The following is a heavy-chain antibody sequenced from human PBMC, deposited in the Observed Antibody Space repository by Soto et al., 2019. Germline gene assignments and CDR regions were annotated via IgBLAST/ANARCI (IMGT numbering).Heavy chain of an antibody. J-gene: IGHJ4*02. CDR3: ARDDGYKRRAHFDY. CDR1: GGTFSSYA. Sequence: ASVKVSCKASGGTFSSYAISWVRLAPGQGLEWMGGIIPIFGTANYAQKFQGRVTITADESTSTAYVELSSLRSEDTAVYYCARDDGYKRRAHFDYWGQGTLATVSS. D-gene: IGHD5-12*01. CDR2: IIPIFGTA. V-gene: IGHV1-69*13.